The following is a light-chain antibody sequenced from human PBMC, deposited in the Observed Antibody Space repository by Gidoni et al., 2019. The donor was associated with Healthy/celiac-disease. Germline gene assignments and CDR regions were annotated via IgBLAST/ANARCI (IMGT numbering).Light chain of an antibody. J-gene: IGKJ5*01. CDR2: LGS. V-gene: IGKV2-28*01. CDR1: QSLLHSNGYNY. Sequence: DIVMTQSPLSLPVTPGQPASISCRSSQSLLHSNGYNYLDCYLQKPGQSPQLLIYLGSNRASGVPDRFSGSGSGTDFTMKISRVEDEDVGVYYCMQALQTHPVTFGQGTRLEIK. CDR3: MQALQTHPVT.